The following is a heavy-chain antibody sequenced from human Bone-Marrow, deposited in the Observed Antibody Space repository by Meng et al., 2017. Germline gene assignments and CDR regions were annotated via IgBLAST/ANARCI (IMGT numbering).Heavy chain of an antibody. D-gene: IGHD3-10*01. Sequence: QVPLKESGPGLVKPSQTLSLTCTFFGGSISSGGYYWSWIRQHSGKGLEWIGYIYYSGSTYYNPSLKSRVTISVDTSKNQFSLKLSSVTAADTAVYYCARGYGSGSSSDWFDPWGQGTLVTVSS. CDR3: ARGYGSGSSSDWFDP. V-gene: IGHV4-31*03. J-gene: IGHJ5*02. CDR2: IYYSGST. CDR1: GGSISSGGYY.